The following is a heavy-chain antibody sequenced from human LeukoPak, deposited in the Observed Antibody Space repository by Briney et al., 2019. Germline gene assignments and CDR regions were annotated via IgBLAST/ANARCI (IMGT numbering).Heavy chain of an antibody. V-gene: IGHV4-30-2*01. Sequence: PSETLSLTCAVSGGSISSGGYSWSWIRQPPGKGLEWIGYIYHSGSTYYNPSLKSRVTISVDRSKNQFSLKLSSVTAADTAVYYCARGIAAGGTRMKAFDIWGQGTMVTVSS. J-gene: IGHJ3*02. CDR3: ARGIAAGGTRMKAFDI. CDR1: GGSISSGGYS. D-gene: IGHD6-13*01. CDR2: IYHSGST.